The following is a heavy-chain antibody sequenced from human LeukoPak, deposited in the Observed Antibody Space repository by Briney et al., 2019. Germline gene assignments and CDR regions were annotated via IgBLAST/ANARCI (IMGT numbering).Heavy chain of an antibody. J-gene: IGHJ4*02. CDR1: GGSISSYY. Sequence: PSETLSLTCTVSGGSISSYYWSWIRQPAGKGLEWIGRIYTSGSTNYDPSLKSRVTMSVDTSKNQFSLKLSSVTAADTAVYYCARGGNYGFWSGYYHTEKYYFDYWGQGTLVTVSS. CDR3: ARGGNYGFWSGYYHTEKYYFDY. V-gene: IGHV4-4*07. CDR2: IYTSGST. D-gene: IGHD3-3*01.